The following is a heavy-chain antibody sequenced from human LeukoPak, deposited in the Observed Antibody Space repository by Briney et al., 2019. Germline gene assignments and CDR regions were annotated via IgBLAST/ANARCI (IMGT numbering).Heavy chain of an antibody. V-gene: IGHV4-39*07. D-gene: IGHD6-19*01. CDR3: ARLIAVAGTRSPANLSFDY. Sequence: GSLRLSCAASGFTFSSYSMNWVRQPPGKGLEWIGSIYYSGSTYYNPSLKSRVTISVDTSKNQFSLKLSSVTAADTAVYYCARLIAVAGTRSPANLSFDYWGQGTLVTVSS. CDR2: IYYSGST. J-gene: IGHJ4*02. CDR1: GFTFSSYS.